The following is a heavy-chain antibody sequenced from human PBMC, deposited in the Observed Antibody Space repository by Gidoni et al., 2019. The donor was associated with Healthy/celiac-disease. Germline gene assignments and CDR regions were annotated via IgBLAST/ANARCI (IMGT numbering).Heavy chain of an antibody. CDR1: GVSISSYY. CDR3: ARGDSHDY. D-gene: IGHD2-21*02. Sequence: VQLQESGPGLVKPSETLSLTCTVSGVSISSYYWSWIRQPPGKGLEWIGYIYYSGSTNYNPSLKSRVTISVDTSKNQFSLKLSSVTAADTAVYYCARGDSHDYWGQGTLVTVSS. J-gene: IGHJ4*02. V-gene: IGHV4-59*01. CDR2: IYYSGST.